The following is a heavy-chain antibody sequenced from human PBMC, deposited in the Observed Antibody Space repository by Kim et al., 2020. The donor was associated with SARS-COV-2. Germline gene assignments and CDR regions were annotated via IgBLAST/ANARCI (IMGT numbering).Heavy chain of an antibody. Sequence: GGSLRLSCAASGFTFNNYAMSWVRQAPGKGLEWVSTISVGSTYYADSVKGRFTISRDISKNTLYLQMNSLRAEDTAVYYCAKSPADPYASGEYYFDSWGHGTLVTVSS. CDR2: ISVGST. J-gene: IGHJ4*01. D-gene: IGHD3-10*01. CDR3: AKSPADPYASGEYYFDS. V-gene: IGHV3-23*01. CDR1: GFTFNNYA.